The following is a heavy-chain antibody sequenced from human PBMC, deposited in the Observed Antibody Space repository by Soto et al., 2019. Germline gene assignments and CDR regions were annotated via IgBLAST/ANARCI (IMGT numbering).Heavy chain of an antibody. Sequence: QVQLVESGGGVVQPGRSLRLSCAASGFTFSSYGMHWVRQAPGKGLEWVAVISYDGSNKYYADYVKGRFTISRDNSQNTLYLQMNRLRAEDTALYYCAGGEQQAFYYFDYWGQGTLVTVSS. CDR3: AGGEQQAFYYFDY. CDR2: ISYDGSNK. CDR1: GFTFSSYG. V-gene: IGHV3-30*03. D-gene: IGHD6-13*01. J-gene: IGHJ4*02.